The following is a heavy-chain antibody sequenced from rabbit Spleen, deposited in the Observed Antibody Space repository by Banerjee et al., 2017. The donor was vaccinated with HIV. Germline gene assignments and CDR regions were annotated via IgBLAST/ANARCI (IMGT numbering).Heavy chain of an antibody. V-gene: IGHV1S40*01. CDR2: IDIGSSGSP. J-gene: IGHJ4*01. D-gene: IGHD3-1*01. CDR1: GFSFNSGDD. CDR3: ARDRPGSDSFDL. Sequence: QSLEESGGGLVKPVASLTLTCKASGFSFNSGDDMCWVRQAPGKGLEWIACIDIGSSGSPYYVRWAKVRFTIYKTSSTTVSLQMSSLRAGDTATYFCARDRPGSDSFDLWGQGTLVTVS.